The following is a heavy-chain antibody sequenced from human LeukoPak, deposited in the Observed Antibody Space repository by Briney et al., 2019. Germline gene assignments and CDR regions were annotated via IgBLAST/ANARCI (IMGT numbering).Heavy chain of an antibody. CDR3: ARSPMPDYFSPGGYYDIDF. CDR2: IYDSGNT. Sequence: SETLSLTCSVSVGSISSGDYYWSWVRQPPGKGLEWNGYIYDSGNTYYTPSLKSRVTISVDTSKNQFSLKLSSVTAADTAVYYCARSPMPDYFSPGGYYDIDFWGKGSLVTVSS. CDR1: VGSISSGDYY. J-gene: IGHJ4*02. V-gene: IGHV4-30-4*01. D-gene: IGHD3-10*01.